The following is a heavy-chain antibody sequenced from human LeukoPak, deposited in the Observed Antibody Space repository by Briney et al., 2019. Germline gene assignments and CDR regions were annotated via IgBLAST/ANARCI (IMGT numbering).Heavy chain of an antibody. V-gene: IGHV4-59*12. CDR1: GGSISSYY. Sequence: SETLSLTCTVSGGSISSYYWSWIRQPPGKGLEWIGYIYYSGSTNYNPSLKSRVTISVDTSKNQFSLKLSSVIAADTAVYYCAGESGSSWFTGGNFDYWGQGTLVTVSS. J-gene: IGHJ4*02. D-gene: IGHD6-13*01. CDR2: IYYSGST. CDR3: AGESGSSWFTGGNFDY.